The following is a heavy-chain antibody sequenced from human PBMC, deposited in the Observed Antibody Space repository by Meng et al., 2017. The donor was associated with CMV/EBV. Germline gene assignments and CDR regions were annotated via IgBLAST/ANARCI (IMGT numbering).Heavy chain of an antibody. J-gene: IGHJ6*02. CDR2: IKQDGSEK. Sequence: GGSLRLSCAASGFTFSSYWMSWVRQAPGKGLEWVANIKQDGSEKYYVDSVKGRFTISRDNAKNSLYLQMNSLRAEDTAVYYCAINDYSNYYYYYGMDVWGQGTTVTVSS. D-gene: IGHD4-11*01. CDR1: GFTFSSYW. V-gene: IGHV3-7*01. CDR3: AINDYSNYYYYYGMDV.